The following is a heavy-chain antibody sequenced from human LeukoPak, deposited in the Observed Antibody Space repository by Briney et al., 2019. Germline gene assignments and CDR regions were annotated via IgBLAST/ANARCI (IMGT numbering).Heavy chain of an antibody. D-gene: IGHD6-6*01. CDR2: MNPNSGNT. CDR1: GYTFTSYD. CDR3: ARGFEYSSSSHY. V-gene: IGHV1-8*01. Sequence: ASVKVSCKASGYTFTSYDINWVRQATGQGLEWMGWMNPNSGNTGYAQKFQGRVTMTRNTSISTAYMELSSLRAEDTAVYYCARGFEYSSSSHYWGQGTLVTVSS. J-gene: IGHJ4*02.